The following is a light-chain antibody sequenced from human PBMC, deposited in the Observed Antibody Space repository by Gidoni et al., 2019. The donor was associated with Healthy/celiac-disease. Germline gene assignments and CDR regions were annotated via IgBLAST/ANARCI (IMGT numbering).Light chain of an antibody. Sequence: EIVMTQSPATLSVSPGERATLSCRASQSVSSNLAWYQQKPGQAPRLLIYGASTRATGIPAMFSGSGSATEFPLTISSLQSDYFAVYYCQQYNTWPLFGGGTKMEIK. CDR3: QQYNTWPL. CDR1: QSVSSN. CDR2: GAS. V-gene: IGKV3-15*01. J-gene: IGKJ4*01.